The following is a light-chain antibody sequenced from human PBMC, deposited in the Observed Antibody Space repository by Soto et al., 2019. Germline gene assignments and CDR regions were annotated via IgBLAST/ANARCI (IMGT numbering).Light chain of an antibody. CDR3: QQSHNTPVT. CDR1: QSISRY. CDR2: SAS. Sequence: DIQMTQSPSSLSAFVGDRVTITCRASQSISRYLNWYQHKPGKAPKLLIYSASSLQSGVPSRFSGSGSGTDFTLTIINLQPEDFATYYGQQSHNTPVTFGPGTTVDFK. J-gene: IGKJ3*01. V-gene: IGKV1-39*01.